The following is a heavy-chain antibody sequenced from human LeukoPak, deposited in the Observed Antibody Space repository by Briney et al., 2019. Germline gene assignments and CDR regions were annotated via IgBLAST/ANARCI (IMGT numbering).Heavy chain of an antibody. CDR3: AGLVGRYSSGLYYYYFDY. V-gene: IGHV4-4*02. J-gene: IGHJ4*02. CDR1: GDSINSLDL. Sequence: SETLSLTCTVSGDSINSLDLWSWVRQPPGKGLEWIGEMYLSGTTHSNLSVKSRVTISIDKSKNQFFLNLSSVSAADTAVYYCAGLVGRYSSGLYYYYFDYWGQGTLVTVSS. D-gene: IGHD3-22*01. CDR2: MYLSGTT.